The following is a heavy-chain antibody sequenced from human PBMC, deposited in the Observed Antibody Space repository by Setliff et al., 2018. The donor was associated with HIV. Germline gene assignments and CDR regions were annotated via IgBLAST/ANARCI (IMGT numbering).Heavy chain of an antibody. V-gene: IGHV4-38-2*02. J-gene: IGHJ4*02. CDR3: AKTNIPMPRSGTRLES. CDR2: MHGSGNT. Sequence: SETLSLTCSVSGYSISRNYYWGWIRQSPGKGLEWIASMHGSGNTHYNPSLQSRITISMDTSKNQFSLTLSSVTAADTATYYCAKTNIPMPRSGTRLESWGPGRLVTVSS. CDR1: GYSISRNYY. D-gene: IGHD2-2*02.